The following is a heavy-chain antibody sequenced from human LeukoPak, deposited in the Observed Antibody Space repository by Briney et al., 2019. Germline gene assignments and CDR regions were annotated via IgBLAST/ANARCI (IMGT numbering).Heavy chain of an antibody. V-gene: IGHV3-23*01. J-gene: IGHJ4*02. Sequence: GGSLRLSCAASGFTFSNYAMSWVRQAPGKGLEWVSAISGSGDTTYYADSVKGRFAISRDNAKNSLYLQMDSLRAEDTALYYCAKEPGLVGLSDYWGQGTLVTVSS. CDR1: GFTFSNYA. CDR3: AKEPGLVGLSDY. D-gene: IGHD3-10*01. CDR2: ISGSGDTT.